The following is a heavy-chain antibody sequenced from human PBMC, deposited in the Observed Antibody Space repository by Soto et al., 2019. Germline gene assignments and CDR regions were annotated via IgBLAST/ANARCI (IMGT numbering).Heavy chain of an antibody. CDR1: GFSLSTSGVG. V-gene: IGHV2-5*02. J-gene: IGHJ6*02. Sequence: QITLKESGPTLMKPTQTLTLTCTLSGFSLSTSGVGVGWIRQTPEKALEWLALIYWDDDKRYSPSLKSRLTITKDTSKNQVVLTVTNMDPLDTATYYCARYFFESSDYSPWDYGMDVWGQGTTVTVSS. CDR3: ARYFFESSDYSPWDYGMDV. D-gene: IGHD3-22*01. CDR2: IYWDDDK.